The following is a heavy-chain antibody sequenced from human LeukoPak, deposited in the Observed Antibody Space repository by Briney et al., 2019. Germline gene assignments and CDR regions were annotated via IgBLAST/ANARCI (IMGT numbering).Heavy chain of an antibody. CDR2: IYSGGKT. V-gene: IGHV3-53*01. CDR3: AKDRTSSGPGVRFDP. J-gene: IGHJ5*02. CDR1: GFTVSSTY. Sequence: PGGSLRLSCAASGFTVSSTYMSWVRQAPGKGLEWVSIIYSGGKTYYADSVKGRFTISRDNSKNTLYLQMSSLRAEDTAVYYCAKDRTSSGPGVRFDPWGQGTLVTVSS. D-gene: IGHD6-25*01.